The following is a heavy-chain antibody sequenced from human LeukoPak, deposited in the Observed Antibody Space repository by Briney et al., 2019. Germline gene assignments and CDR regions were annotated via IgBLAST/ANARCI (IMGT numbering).Heavy chain of an antibody. J-gene: IGHJ4*02. CDR1: GFTFSSYA. CDR3: MTAAGYNFGQY. D-gene: IGHD5-18*01. CDR2: LYIGGNT. V-gene: IGHV3-23*05. Sequence: GGSLRLSCAASGFTFSSYAMSWVRQAPGKGLEWVSALYIGGNTYYADSVRGRFTIPRDNSKNTLYLQMNSLRAEDTAIYYCMTAAGYNFGQYWGQGTLVTVSS.